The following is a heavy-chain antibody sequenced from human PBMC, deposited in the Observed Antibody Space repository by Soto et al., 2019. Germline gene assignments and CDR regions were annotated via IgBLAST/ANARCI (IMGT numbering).Heavy chain of an antibody. D-gene: IGHD6-19*01. CDR3: AGGITVAGPSRDAFDI. CDR2: IYQSGST. Sequence: QVQLQESGPGLVKPSGTLSLICNVSSGSISSSNWWSWVRQSPGKGLEWIAEIYQSGSTNYNPSLKSRVIISVDKSKNQFSLKLSSVTAADTAVYYCAGGITVAGPSRDAFDIWGQGTMVTVSS. J-gene: IGHJ3*02. CDR1: SGSISSSNW. V-gene: IGHV4-4*02.